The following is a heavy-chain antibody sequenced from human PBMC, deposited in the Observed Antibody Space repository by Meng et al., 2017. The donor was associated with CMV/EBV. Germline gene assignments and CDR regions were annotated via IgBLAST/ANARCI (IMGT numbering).Heavy chain of an antibody. CDR1: GYTFTSYD. CDR3: ARVKRSIAARRTWYYFDY. Sequence: ASVKVSCKASGYTFTSYDINWVRQATGQGLEWMGWMNPNSGNTGYAQKFQGRVTITSNTSISTAYMELSSLRSEDTAVYYCARVKRSIAARRTWYYFDYWGQGTLVTVSS. D-gene: IGHD6-6*01. CDR2: MNPNSGNT. V-gene: IGHV1-8*03. J-gene: IGHJ4*02.